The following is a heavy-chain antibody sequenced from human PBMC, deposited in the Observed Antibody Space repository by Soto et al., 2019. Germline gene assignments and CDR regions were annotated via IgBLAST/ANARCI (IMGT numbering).Heavy chain of an antibody. CDR2: IYPGDSDT. D-gene: IGHD3-22*01. Sequence: PGESLKISCKGSGYSFTSYWIGWVRQMPGKGLEWMGIIYPGDSDTRYSPSFQGQVTISADKSISTAYLQWSSLKASDTAMYYCARIEQARSYYDSSGYPDYWGQGTLVTVSS. J-gene: IGHJ4*02. CDR1: GYSFTSYW. CDR3: ARIEQARSYYDSSGYPDY. V-gene: IGHV5-51*01.